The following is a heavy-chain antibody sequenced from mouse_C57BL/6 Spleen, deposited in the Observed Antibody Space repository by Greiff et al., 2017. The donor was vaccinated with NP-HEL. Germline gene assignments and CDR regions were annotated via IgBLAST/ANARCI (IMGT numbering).Heavy chain of an antibody. CDR1: GYTFTDYY. V-gene: IGHV1-19*01. Sequence: EVKLQQSGPVLVKPGASVKMSCKASGYTFTDYYMNWVKQSHGKSLEWIGVINPYNGGTSYNQKFKGKATLTVDKSSSTAYMELNSLTSEDSAVYYCARGRQLRLRNYAMDYWGQGTSVTVSS. D-gene: IGHD3-2*02. J-gene: IGHJ4*01. CDR3: ARGRQLRLRNYAMDY. CDR2: INPYNGGT.